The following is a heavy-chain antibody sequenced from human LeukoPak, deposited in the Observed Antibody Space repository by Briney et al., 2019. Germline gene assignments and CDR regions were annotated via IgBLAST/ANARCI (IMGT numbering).Heavy chain of an antibody. J-gene: IGHJ6*02. CDR2: IYYSGST. CDR3: ASDGNGMDV. V-gene: IGHV4-59*01. D-gene: IGHD1-26*01. CDR1: GGSISSYY. Sequence: TSETLSLTCTVSGGSISSYYWSWIRQPPGKGLEWIGYIYYSGSTNYNPSLESRVTISVDTSKNQFSLKLSSVTAADTAVYYCASDGNGMDVWGQGTTVTVSS.